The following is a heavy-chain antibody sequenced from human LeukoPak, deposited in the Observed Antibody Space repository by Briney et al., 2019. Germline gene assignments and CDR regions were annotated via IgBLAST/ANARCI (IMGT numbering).Heavy chain of an antibody. V-gene: IGHV3-7*04. CDR2: IKQDGSEK. CDR3: ARWLAKRSAFDV. J-gene: IGHJ3*01. Sequence: GGSLRLSCAASGFTFSTYWMSWVRQAPGKGLEWVANIKQDGSEKYYVDSVKGRFTISRDNAKNSLYLQMDSLRAEDTAVYYCARWLAKRSAFDVWGQGTMVTVSS. CDR1: GFTFSTYW. D-gene: IGHD6-19*01.